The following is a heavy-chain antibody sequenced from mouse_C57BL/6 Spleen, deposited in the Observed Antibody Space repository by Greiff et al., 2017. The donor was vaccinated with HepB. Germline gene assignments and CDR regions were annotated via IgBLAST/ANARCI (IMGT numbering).Heavy chain of an antibody. CDR2: INYDGSST. V-gene: IGHV5-16*01. CDR3: ARDRGTTVVAHNWYFDV. Sequence: DVQLQESEGGLVQPGSSMKLSCTASGFTFSDYYMAWVRQVPEKGLEWVANINYDGSSTYYLDSLKSRFIISRDNAKNILYLQMSSLKSEDTATYYCARDRGTTVVAHNWYFDVWGTGTTVTVSS. CDR1: GFTFSDYY. J-gene: IGHJ1*03. D-gene: IGHD1-1*01.